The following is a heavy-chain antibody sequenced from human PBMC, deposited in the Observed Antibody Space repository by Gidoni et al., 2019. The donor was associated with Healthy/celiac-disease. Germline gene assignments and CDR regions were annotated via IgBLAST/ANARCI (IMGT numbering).Heavy chain of an antibody. Sequence: QVQLVQSGAEVKKPGASVKVSCKASGYTFTSYGIRWVRPAPGQGLEWMGWISAYNGNTNYAQKLQGRGTMTTDTSTSKAYMELRSLRSDDTAVYYCVVVRGVIRSFDYWGQGTLVTVSS. J-gene: IGHJ4*02. CDR1: GYTFTSYG. D-gene: IGHD3-10*01. CDR2: ISAYNGNT. CDR3: VVVRGVIRSFDY. V-gene: IGHV1-18*04.